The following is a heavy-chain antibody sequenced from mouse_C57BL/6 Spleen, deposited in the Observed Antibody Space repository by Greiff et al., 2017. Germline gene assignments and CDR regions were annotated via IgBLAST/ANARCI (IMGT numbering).Heavy chain of an antibody. CDR3: ARSPIYYGYPYAMDY. CDR1: GYAFSSSW. V-gene: IGHV1-82*01. Sequence: QVQLQQSGPELVKPGASVKISCKASGYAFSSSWMNWVKQRPGKGLEWIGRIYPGDGDTNYNGKFKGKATLAADKSSSTAYMQLSSLTSEDSAVYFCARSPIYYGYPYAMDYWGQGTSVTVSS. CDR2: IYPGDGDT. D-gene: IGHD2-2*01. J-gene: IGHJ4*01.